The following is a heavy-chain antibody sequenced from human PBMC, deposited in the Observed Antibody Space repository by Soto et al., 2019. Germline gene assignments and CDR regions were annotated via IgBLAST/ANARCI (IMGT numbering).Heavy chain of an antibody. D-gene: IGHD3-3*01. CDR3: ARYYDFWSGYYTWFDP. Sequence: ASVKVSCTDSGYTFTIYGISWVRQAPGQGLEWMGWISAYNGNTNYAQKLQGRVTMTTDTSTSTAYMELRSLRPDDTAVYYCARYYDFWSGYYTWFDPWGQGTLVTVSS. CDR2: ISAYNGNT. J-gene: IGHJ5*02. CDR1: GYTFTIYG. V-gene: IGHV1-18*01.